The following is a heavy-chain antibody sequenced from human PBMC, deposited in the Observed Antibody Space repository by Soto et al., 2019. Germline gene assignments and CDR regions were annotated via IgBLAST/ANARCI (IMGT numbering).Heavy chain of an antibody. Sequence: PGESLKISCKGSGYSFTSYWIGWVRQMPGKGLEWMGIIYPGDFDTRYSPSFQGQVTISADKSISTAYLQWSSLKASDTAMYYCARVVVAAYYGMDVWGQGTTVTVSS. J-gene: IGHJ6*02. CDR3: ARVVVAAYYGMDV. CDR1: GYSFTSYW. CDR2: IYPGDFDT. V-gene: IGHV5-51*01. D-gene: IGHD2-15*01.